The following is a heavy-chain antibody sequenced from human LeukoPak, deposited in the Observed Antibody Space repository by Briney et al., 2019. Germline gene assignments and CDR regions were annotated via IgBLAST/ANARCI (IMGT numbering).Heavy chain of an antibody. D-gene: IGHD3-22*01. CDR3: ARDVFQYDYDSSGYFDY. Sequence: PSETLSLTCSVSGYSISSAYYWGWIRQPPGKGLEWIGTMYHSGSTNYNPSLKSRVTISVDTSKNQFSLKLSSVTAADTAVYYCARDVFQYDYDSSGYFDYWGQGTLVTVSS. J-gene: IGHJ4*02. V-gene: IGHV4-38-2*02. CDR2: MYHSGST. CDR1: GYSISSAYY.